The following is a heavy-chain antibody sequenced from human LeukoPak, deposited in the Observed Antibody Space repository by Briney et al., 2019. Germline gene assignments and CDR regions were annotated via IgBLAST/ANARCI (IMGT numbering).Heavy chain of an antibody. Sequence: GGSLRLSCAASGFTFSSYWMSWVRQAPGKGLEWVSYISSSGNTTKNADSVKGRFTITRDNAKNSLYLQMNSLRAEDTAVYYCARDGGSAWFLDYWGQGTLVTVSS. D-gene: IGHD6-19*01. V-gene: IGHV3-48*04. CDR3: ARDGGSAWFLDY. J-gene: IGHJ4*02. CDR1: GFTFSSYW. CDR2: ISSSGNTT.